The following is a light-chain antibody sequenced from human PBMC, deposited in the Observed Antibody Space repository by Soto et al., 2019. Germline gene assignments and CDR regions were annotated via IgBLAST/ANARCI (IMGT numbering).Light chain of an antibody. CDR1: SSDVGSYNL. CDR3: SSYAGSTTYVV. Sequence: QSALTQPASVSGSPGQSITISGTGTSSDVGSYNLVSWYQQHPGKAPKLMIYEDTKRPSGVSNRFSGSKSGNTASLTISGLQAEDEADYYCSSYAGSTTYVVFGGGTQLTVL. CDR2: EDT. V-gene: IGLV2-23*01. J-gene: IGLJ2*01.